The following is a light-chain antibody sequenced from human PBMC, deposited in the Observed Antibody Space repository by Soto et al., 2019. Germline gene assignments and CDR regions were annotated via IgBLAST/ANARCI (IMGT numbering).Light chain of an antibody. V-gene: IGKV4-1*01. CDR3: QQYGSSPWT. Sequence: DIVMTQSPDSLAVSLGERATINCESSQSVLYSTNNKNYLAWYQQKPGQAPRPLIYGASSRATGIPDRFSGSGSGADFTLTISRLEPEDCAVYYCQQYGSSPWTFGQGTTVEIK. CDR2: GAS. J-gene: IGKJ1*01. CDR1: QSVLYSTNNKNY.